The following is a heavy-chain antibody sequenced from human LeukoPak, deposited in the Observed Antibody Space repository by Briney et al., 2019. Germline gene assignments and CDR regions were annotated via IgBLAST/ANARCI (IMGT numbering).Heavy chain of an antibody. CDR3: AREGHHDSSGYTDY. D-gene: IGHD3-22*01. J-gene: IGHJ4*02. V-gene: IGHV3-30*03. Sequence: GGSLRLSCAASGFTFSSYGMHWVRQAPGKGLEWVAVISYDGSNKYYADSVKGRFTISRDNSKNTLYLQMNSLRAEDTAVYYCAREGHHDSSGYTDYWGQGTLVTVSS. CDR2: ISYDGSNK. CDR1: GFTFSSYG.